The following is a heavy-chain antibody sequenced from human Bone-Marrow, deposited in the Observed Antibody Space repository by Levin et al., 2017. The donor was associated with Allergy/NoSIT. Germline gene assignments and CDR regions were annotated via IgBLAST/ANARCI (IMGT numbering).Heavy chain of an antibody. CDR3: ARPTLVRGVNAYFYAMDV. J-gene: IGHJ6*02. D-gene: IGHD3-10*01. CDR1: GFTFETFT. CDR2: ISATSDYT. Sequence: AGGSLRLSCAASGFTFETFTMNWVRLAPGKGLEWVSSISATSDYTYSADSVKGRFTTSRDNATNSLFLQMNSLRVEDTAVYFCARPTLVRGVNAYFYAMDVWGQGTTVIVSS. V-gene: IGHV3-21*01.